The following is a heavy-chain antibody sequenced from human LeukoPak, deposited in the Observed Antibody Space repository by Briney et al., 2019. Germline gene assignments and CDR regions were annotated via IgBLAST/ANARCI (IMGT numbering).Heavy chain of an antibody. CDR1: GFTFSSYW. CDR3: AALPSMKQEGR. J-gene: IGHJ4*02. D-gene: IGHD2/OR15-2a*01. V-gene: IGHV3-74*01. CDR2: INRDGSST. Sequence: GGSLRLSCAASGFTFSSYWMHWVRQAPGKGLVWVSRINRDGSSTSYADSVKGRFTISRDNAKNTLFLQMNSLRAEDTAVYYCAALPSMKQEGRWGQGTLVTVSS.